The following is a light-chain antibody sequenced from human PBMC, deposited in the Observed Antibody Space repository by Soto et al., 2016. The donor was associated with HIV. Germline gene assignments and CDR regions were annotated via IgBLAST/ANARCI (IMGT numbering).Light chain of an antibody. J-gene: IGKJ1*01. CDR1: QGISSW. CDR2: RAS. CDR3: QQYNTYSPVWT. V-gene: IGKV1-5*03. Sequence: DIQMTQSPSTLSASVGDRVTITCRASQGISSWLAWYQQKPGKAPNLLIYRASTLESGVPSRFSGSGSGTEFTLTISSLQPDDFATYYCQQYNTYSPVWTFGQGTKVEIK.